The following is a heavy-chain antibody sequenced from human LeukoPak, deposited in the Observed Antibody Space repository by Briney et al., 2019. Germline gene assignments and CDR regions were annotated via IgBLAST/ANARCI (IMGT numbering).Heavy chain of an antibody. CDR2: IYTSGST. V-gene: IGHV4-61*02. Sequence: SQTLSLTCTVSGGSISSGSYYWSWVRQPGGKGLEWSVRIYTSGSTNYNPSSKSRITISVDTSKNQFSLKLSSLTAADTAVYYCARDKRVAVAGTYIYYYYMDVWGNGTTVTISS. CDR1: GGSISSGSYY. CDR3: ARDKRVAVAGTYIYYYYMDV. D-gene: IGHD6-19*01. J-gene: IGHJ6*03.